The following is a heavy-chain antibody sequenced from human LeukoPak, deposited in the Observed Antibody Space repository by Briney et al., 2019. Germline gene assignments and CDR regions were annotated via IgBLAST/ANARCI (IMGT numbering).Heavy chain of an antibody. D-gene: IGHD5-24*01. CDR3: TTMAQGFDY. V-gene: IGHV3-15*01. Sequence: PGGSLRLSCAASGFSFTNAWMSWVRQAAGKGLEWVGRIKSKTDSGTTEYVAPVKGRFTISRDDSKNTLYLQMNSLKTEDTAVYYCTTMAQGFDYWGQGTLVTVSS. CDR1: GFSFTNAW. J-gene: IGHJ4*02. CDR2: IKSKTDSGTT.